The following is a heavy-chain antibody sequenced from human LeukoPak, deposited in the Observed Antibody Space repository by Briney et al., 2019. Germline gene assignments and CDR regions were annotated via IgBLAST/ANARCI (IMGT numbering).Heavy chain of an antibody. J-gene: IGHJ4*02. CDR3: AKDRTPTTRGVDY. Sequence: GGSLRLSCAASGFTFSSHAVSWVRQAPGKGLEWVSAISGSGATTYYTDSVKGRFTISRDNSKNTLYLQMNSLRAEDTAVYYCAKDRTPTTRGVDYWGQGTLVTVSS. V-gene: IGHV3-23*01. CDR2: ISGSGATT. D-gene: IGHD4-17*01. CDR1: GFTFSSHA.